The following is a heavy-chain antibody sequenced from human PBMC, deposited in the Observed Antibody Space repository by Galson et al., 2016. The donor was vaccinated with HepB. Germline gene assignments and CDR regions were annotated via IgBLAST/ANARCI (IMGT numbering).Heavy chain of an antibody. V-gene: IGHV3-23*01. CDR3: AKAMAAARTNWFDF. CDR1: GFTLSSSD. D-gene: IGHD6-13*01. CDR2: ISLSGANT. Sequence: SLRLSCAASGFTLSSSDMSWVRQAPGKGLEWVSVISLSGANTYYADSVKGRFTISRDNSKNTLYLQMNSLRPEDTAIYYCAKAMAAARTNWFDFWGQGVLVTVSS. J-gene: IGHJ5*01.